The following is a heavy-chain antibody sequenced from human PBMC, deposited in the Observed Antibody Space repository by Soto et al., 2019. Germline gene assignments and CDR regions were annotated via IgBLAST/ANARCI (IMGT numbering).Heavy chain of an antibody. CDR3: VRDLNWGFDY. Sequence: EVQLVESGGDLVQPGGSLRLSCAASGFTFSSYSMNWVRQAPGKGLEWISYITSSSSAIRYADSVKGRFTISRDNAKNSLYLQMNSLKDEDTAVYYCVRDLNWGFDYWGQGTLVTVSS. CDR2: ITSSSSAI. V-gene: IGHV3-48*02. J-gene: IGHJ4*02. CDR1: GFTFSSYS. D-gene: IGHD7-27*01.